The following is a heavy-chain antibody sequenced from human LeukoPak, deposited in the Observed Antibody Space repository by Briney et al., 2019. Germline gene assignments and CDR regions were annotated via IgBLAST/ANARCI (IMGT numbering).Heavy chain of an antibody. J-gene: IGHJ6*03. D-gene: IGHD1-1*01. CDR1: GGSISSYY. V-gene: IGHV4-59*01. CDR2: IYYSGST. Sequence: SQTLSLTCTVSGGSISSYYWSWIRQPPGKGLEWIGYIYYSGSTNYNPSLKSRVTISVDTSKNQFSLKLSSVTAADTAVYYCARASLAGTDYYYMDVWGKGTTVTVSS. CDR3: ARASLAGTDYYYMDV.